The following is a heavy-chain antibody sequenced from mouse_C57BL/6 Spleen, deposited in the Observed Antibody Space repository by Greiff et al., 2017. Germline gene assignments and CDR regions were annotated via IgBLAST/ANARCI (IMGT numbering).Heavy chain of an antibody. Sequence: VKLVESGPGLVAPSQSLSITCTVSGFPLTSYGVDWVRQSPGKGLEWLGVIWGVGSTNYNSALKSRLSISKDNSKSQVFLKMNSLQTDDTAMYYCARQAYDYDDGYYAMDYWGQGTSVTVSS. CDR1: GFPLTSYG. CDR2: IWGVGST. V-gene: IGHV2-6*01. D-gene: IGHD2-4*01. CDR3: ARQAYDYDDGYYAMDY. J-gene: IGHJ4*01.